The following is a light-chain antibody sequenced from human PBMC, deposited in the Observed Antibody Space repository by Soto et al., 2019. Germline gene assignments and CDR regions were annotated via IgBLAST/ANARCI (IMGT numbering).Light chain of an antibody. J-gene: IGLJ1*01. CDR1: GSDVGDYDF. CDR2: DVT. CDR3: CSYAGSYTRYV. Sequence: QSVLTQPRSVSGSPGQSVTISCTGTGSDVGDYDFVSWYQQYSGEAPRVMIYDVTKRPSGVPDRFSASKSGNTASLTISGLQAEDEADYYCCSYAGSYTRYVFGSGTKVTVL. V-gene: IGLV2-11*01.